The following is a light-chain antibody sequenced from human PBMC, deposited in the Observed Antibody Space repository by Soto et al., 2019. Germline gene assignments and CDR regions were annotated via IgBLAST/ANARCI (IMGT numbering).Light chain of an antibody. CDR1: QSISSY. CDR2: AAS. Sequence: DIQMTQSPSSLSASVGDRDTITCRASQSISSYLNWYQQKPGKATKLLIYAASSLQSGVPSRFSGSGSGTDFTLTISSLQPEDFATYYCQQSYSTPRTFGQGTKVDIK. CDR3: QQSYSTPRT. V-gene: IGKV1-39*01. J-gene: IGKJ1*01.